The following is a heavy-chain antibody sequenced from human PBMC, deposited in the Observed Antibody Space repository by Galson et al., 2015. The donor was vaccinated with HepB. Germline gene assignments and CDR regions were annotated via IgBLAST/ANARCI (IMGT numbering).Heavy chain of an antibody. CDR3: ARVIPLYYDSSGSFDY. Sequence: SVKVSCKASGYTFTSYAMHWVRQAPGQRLEWMGWINAGNGNTKYSQKFQGRVTITRDTSASTAYMELSSLRSEDTAVYYCARVIPLYYDSSGSFDYWGQGTLVTVSS. D-gene: IGHD3-22*01. CDR2: INAGNGNT. J-gene: IGHJ4*02. V-gene: IGHV1-3*01. CDR1: GYTFTSYA.